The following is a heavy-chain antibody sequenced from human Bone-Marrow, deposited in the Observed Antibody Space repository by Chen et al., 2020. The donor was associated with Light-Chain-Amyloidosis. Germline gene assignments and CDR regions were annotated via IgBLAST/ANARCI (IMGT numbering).Heavy chain of an antibody. CDR2: VSGSPVSA. D-gene: IGHD3-3*01. J-gene: IGHJ4*02. CDR3: TRKGLFFEC. CDR1: GFNFSSFG. Sequence: EVQLVESGGGLVQPGGSLRLSCATSGFNFSSFGMSWVRQAPGKGLEWVSTVSGSPVSAYYAGAVKGRFMISGDEAEITFYLPMSRLKAGDTAIDFCTRKGLFFECWGQGSLVLGSS. V-gene: IGHV3-23*04.